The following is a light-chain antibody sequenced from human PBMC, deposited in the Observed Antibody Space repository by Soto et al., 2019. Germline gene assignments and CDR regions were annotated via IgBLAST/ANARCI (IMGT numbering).Light chain of an antibody. V-gene: IGKV3-15*01. CDR3: QQYNNWPPPYT. Sequence: EIVMTQSPATLSVSPGERATLSCRASQSGSSNLAWYQQKPGQAPRLLIYGASTRATGIPARFSGSGSGTEFTLTISSLQSEDFAVYYCQQYNNWPPPYTFGQGTKLEIK. J-gene: IGKJ2*01. CDR2: GAS. CDR1: QSGSSN.